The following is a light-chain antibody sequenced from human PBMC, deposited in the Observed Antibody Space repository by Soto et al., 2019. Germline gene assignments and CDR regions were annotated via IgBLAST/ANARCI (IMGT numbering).Light chain of an antibody. V-gene: IGLV4-69*01. Sequence: QSVLTQSPSASASLGASVNLTCTLSSWHSSYAIAGHQQQPEKGPRYLMKLNSDGSHSKGDGIPDRFSGSSSGAARYLTISSLQSEDEADYYCQTWGTGLGVFGAGTTLTVL. CDR2: LNSDGSH. J-gene: IGLJ2*01. CDR1: SWHSSYA. CDR3: QTWGTGLGV.